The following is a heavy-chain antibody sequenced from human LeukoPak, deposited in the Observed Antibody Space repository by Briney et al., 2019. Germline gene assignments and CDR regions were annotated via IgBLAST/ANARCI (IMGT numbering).Heavy chain of an antibody. D-gene: IGHD6-13*01. J-gene: IGHJ4*02. CDR2: INPNSGGT. Sequence: GASVKVSCKASGYTFTGYYMHWVRQAPGQGLEWMGWINPNSGGTNYAQKFQGRVTMTRDTSISTAYMELSRLRSDDTAVYYCAREYRAAAGPFDYWGQGTLVTVSS. CDR3: AREYRAAAGPFDY. V-gene: IGHV1-2*02. CDR1: GYTFTGYY.